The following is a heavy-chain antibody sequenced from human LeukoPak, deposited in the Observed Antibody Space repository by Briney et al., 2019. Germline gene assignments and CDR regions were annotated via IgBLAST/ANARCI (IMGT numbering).Heavy chain of an antibody. CDR1: GYTFTGYY. V-gene: IGHV1-2*02. D-gene: IGHD3-22*01. CDR2: INPNSGGT. J-gene: IGHJ5*02. Sequence: ASVNVSCKASGYTFTGYYMHWVRQAPGQGLEWMGWINPNSGGTNYQGRVTMTRDTSISTAYMELSRLRSDDTAVYYCARGVRYYDSSGYLNWFDPWGQGTLVTVSS. CDR3: ARGVRYYDSSGYLNWFDP.